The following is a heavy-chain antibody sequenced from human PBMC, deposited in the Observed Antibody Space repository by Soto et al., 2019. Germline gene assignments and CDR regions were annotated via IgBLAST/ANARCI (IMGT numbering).Heavy chain of an antibody. Sequence: SETLSLTCAVSGGSISSGGYSWSWIRQPPGKGLEWIGYIYHSGSTYYNPSLKSRVTISVDRSKNQFSLKLTSVTAADTAVYYCARESGGSYGALDIWGQGTMVTVSS. J-gene: IGHJ3*02. CDR2: IYHSGST. D-gene: IGHD1-26*01. V-gene: IGHV4-30-2*01. CDR1: GGSISSGGYS. CDR3: ARESGGSYGALDI.